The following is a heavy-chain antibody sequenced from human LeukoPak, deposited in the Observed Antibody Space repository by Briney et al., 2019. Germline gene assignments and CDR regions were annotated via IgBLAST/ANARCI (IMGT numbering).Heavy chain of an antibody. Sequence: PGGSLRLSCAASGVTFSSYWMSWVRQAPGKGLEWVANIKQDGSEKYYVDSVKGRFTISRDNAKNSLYLQMNSLRAEDTAVYYCARDDLGVTYFDYWGQGTLVTVSS. J-gene: IGHJ4*02. CDR2: IKQDGSEK. D-gene: IGHD3-3*01. CDR3: ARDDLGVTYFDY. CDR1: GVTFSSYW. V-gene: IGHV3-7*01.